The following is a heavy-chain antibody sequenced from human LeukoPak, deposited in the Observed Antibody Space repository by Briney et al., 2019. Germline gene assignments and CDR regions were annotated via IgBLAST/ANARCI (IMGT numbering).Heavy chain of an antibody. J-gene: IGHJ6*03. CDR2: IRYDGSNK. CDR1: GFTFSSYW. Sequence: GGSLRLSCAASGFTFSSYWMSWVRQAPGKGLEWVAFIRYDGSNKYYADSVKGRFTISRDNSKNTLYLQMNSLRAEDTAVYYCAKDVVPAAIYYYYYMDVWGKGTTVTISS. D-gene: IGHD2-2*01. CDR3: AKDVVPAAIYYYYYMDV. V-gene: IGHV3-30*02.